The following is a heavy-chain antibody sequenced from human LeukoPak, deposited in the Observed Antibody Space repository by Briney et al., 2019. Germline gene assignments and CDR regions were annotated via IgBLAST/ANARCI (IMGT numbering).Heavy chain of an antibody. V-gene: IGHV3-23*01. Sequence: GGSLRLSCAASGFTFTTYWMSWVRQAPGKGLEWVSGISGSDGSTNYADSVKGRFTISRENSKNTLYLQMNSLRAEDTAVYYCAKDSAKKYDDYWGQGTLVTVSS. CDR3: AKDSAKKYDDY. D-gene: IGHD2/OR15-2a*01. J-gene: IGHJ4*02. CDR2: ISGSDGST. CDR1: GFTFTTYW.